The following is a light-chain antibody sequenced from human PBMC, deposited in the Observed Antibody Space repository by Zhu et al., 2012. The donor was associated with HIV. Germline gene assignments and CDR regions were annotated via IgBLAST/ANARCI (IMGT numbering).Light chain of an antibody. CDR3: QQFNTYPLT. V-gene: IGKV1-9*01. J-gene: IGKJ4*01. CDR2: PAF. CDR1: QDISIY. Sequence: DIQLTHSPSFLSASVGDRVTITCRASQDISIYLAWYQQKSGKAPKLLIYPAFALQSGVPSRFSGSRSGTEFTLTISSLQPEDFGTYYCQQFNTYPLTFGGGTKLEIK.